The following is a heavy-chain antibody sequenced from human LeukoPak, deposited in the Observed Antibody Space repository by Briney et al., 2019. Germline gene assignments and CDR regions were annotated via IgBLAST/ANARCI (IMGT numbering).Heavy chain of an antibody. CDR1: GFTVSSNY. D-gene: IGHD3-10*01. V-gene: IGHV3-53*01. CDR3: AKDGVVRGTYYYYYYMDV. CDR2: IYSGGST. Sequence: GGSLRLSCVASGFTVSSNYMSWVRQAPGKGLEWVSVIYSGGSTYYADSVKGRFTISRDNSKNTLYLQMNSLRAEDTAVYYCAKDGVVRGTYYYYYYMDVWGKGTTVTVSS. J-gene: IGHJ6*03.